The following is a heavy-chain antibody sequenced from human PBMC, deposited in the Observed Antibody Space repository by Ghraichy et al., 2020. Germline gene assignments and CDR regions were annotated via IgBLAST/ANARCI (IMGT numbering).Heavy chain of an antibody. D-gene: IGHD3-16*01. CDR2: VNPNSGDT. Sequence: ASVKVSCAASGYTFSGYNRQWVRQAPGQGLEWMGWVNPNSGDTNYVQKFHDRVTLTRDTSINTAYMELRRLTSDDTAVNYCARDKAYGGEGGWLDPWGQGSLVPVSS. CDR1: GYTFSGYN. V-gene: IGHV1-2*02. J-gene: IGHJ5*02. CDR3: ARDKAYGGEGGWLDP.